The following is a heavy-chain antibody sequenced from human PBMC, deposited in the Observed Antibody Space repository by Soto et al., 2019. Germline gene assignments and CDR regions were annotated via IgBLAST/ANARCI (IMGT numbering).Heavy chain of an antibody. D-gene: IGHD3-10*01. J-gene: IGHJ4*02. CDR1: VGATTSDNY. CDR2: IYYSGST. CDR3: AREGGVSSDGLYYFES. V-gene: IGHV4-30-4*01. Sequence: SETLSLTCTFSVGATTSDNYWTWIRQPPGKGLEWLGHIYYSGSTDYNPSLKSRLAISIDTSKNQFSLKLSSVTAADTAVYFCAREGGVSSDGLYYFESLGQGTLVNVS.